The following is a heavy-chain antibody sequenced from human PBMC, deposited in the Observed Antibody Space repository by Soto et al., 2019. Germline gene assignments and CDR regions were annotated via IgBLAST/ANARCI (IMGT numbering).Heavy chain of an antibody. CDR3: ARGLGYCSSTSCYPYYFDY. CDR1: GYTFTSYG. D-gene: IGHD2-2*01. Sequence: ASVKVSCKASGYTFTSYGISWVRQAPGQGLEWMGWISAYNGNTNYAQKLQGRVTMTTDTSTSTAYMELRSLRSDDMAVYYCARGLGYCSSTSCYPYYFDYWGQGTLVTVSS. J-gene: IGHJ4*02. CDR2: ISAYNGNT. V-gene: IGHV1-18*03.